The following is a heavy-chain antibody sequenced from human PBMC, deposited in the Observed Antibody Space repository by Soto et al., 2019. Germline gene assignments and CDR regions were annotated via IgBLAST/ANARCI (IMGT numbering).Heavy chain of an antibody. CDR3: ARHRRIAAAGGYYMDV. Sequence: GESLRISCQGAGYRFTSYWIGWVRQLPGKGLGWMGIIYPGDSDTRYSPSFQGQVTISADKSISTAYLQWSSLKASDTAMYYCARHRRIAAAGGYYMDVWGKGTTVTVSS. CDR2: IYPGDSDT. J-gene: IGHJ6*03. D-gene: IGHD6-13*01. CDR1: GYRFTSYW. V-gene: IGHV5-51*01.